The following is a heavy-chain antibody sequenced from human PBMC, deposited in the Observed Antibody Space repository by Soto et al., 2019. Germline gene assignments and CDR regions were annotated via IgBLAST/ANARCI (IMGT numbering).Heavy chain of an antibody. Sequence: QVQLVESGGGVVQPGRSLRLSCAASGFTFSSYAMHWVHQAPGKGLEWVAVISYDGSNKYYADSVKGRFTISRDNSKNTLYLQMNSLRAEDTAVYYCAREGGAVNYGTAYYYYYGMDVWGQGTTFTVSS. CDR2: ISYDGSNK. D-gene: IGHD4-17*01. CDR1: GFTFSSYA. CDR3: AREGGAVNYGTAYYYYYGMDV. V-gene: IGHV3-30-3*01. J-gene: IGHJ6*02.